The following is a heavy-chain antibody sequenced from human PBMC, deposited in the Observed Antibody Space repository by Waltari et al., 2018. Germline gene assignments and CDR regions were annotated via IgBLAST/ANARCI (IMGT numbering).Heavy chain of an antibody. J-gene: IGHJ2*01. Sequence: QVQLVESGGGVVQPGRSLRLSCAASGFTFSNNVFHWVRQAPGKGLEWVAFTSYDGTNKNYGDSVKGRFTISRDDSKSTLLLQMNSLRAGDTAVYYCAREVTTHSGGHDYWHFDVWGRGTLVIVSS. CDR2: TSYDGTNK. D-gene: IGHD2-15*01. V-gene: IGHV3-30*04. CDR3: AREVTTHSGGHDYWHFDV. CDR1: GFTFSNNV.